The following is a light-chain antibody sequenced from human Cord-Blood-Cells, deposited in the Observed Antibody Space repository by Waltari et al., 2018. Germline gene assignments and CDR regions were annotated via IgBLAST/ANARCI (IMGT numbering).Light chain of an antibody. Sequence: QSALTQPASVSGSPGQSITISCTGTSSDVGGYNYVSWSQQHPGKAPKLMIYDVSKRPSGVSNRFSGSKSGNTASLTISGLQAEDEADYYCSSYTSSSTFPYVFGTGTKVTVL. CDR1: SSDVGGYNY. J-gene: IGLJ1*01. CDR2: DVS. CDR3: SSYTSSSTFPYV. V-gene: IGLV2-14*01.